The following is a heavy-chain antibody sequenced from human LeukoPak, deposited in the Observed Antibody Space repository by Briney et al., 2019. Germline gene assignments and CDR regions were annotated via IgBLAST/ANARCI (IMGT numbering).Heavy chain of an antibody. V-gene: IGHV3-74*01. CDR2: INSDGSST. CDR3: ARGPYGSGSYVDY. D-gene: IGHD3-10*01. CDR1: GFTFSSYW. J-gene: IGHJ4*02. Sequence: GRSLRLSCAASGFTFSSYWMHWVRQAPGKGLVWVSRINSDGSSTNYADSVKGRFTISRDNGKNTLYLQMNSLRAEDTAVYYCARGPYGSGSYVDYWGQGTLVTVSS.